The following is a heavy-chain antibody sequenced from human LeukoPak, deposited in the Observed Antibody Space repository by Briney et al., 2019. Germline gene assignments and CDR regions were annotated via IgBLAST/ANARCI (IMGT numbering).Heavy chain of an antibody. CDR2: IYHSGST. CDR3: ARGLGRRWLQGFDY. J-gene: IGHJ4*02. D-gene: IGHD5-24*01. Sequence: PSETLSLTCTVSGYSISSGYYWGWIRQPPGKGLEWIGSIYHSGSTYYNPSLKSRVTISVDTSKNQFSLKLSSVTAADTAIYYCARGLGRRWLQGFDYWGQGTLVTVSS. V-gene: IGHV4-38-2*02. CDR1: GYSISSGYY.